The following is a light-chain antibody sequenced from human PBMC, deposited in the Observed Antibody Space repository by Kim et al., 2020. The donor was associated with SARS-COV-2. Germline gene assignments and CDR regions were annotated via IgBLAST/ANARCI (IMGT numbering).Light chain of an antibody. CDR3: NAYTSSALYV. CDR1: SRDVGIYNT. Sequence: GQSITFSCTGTSRDVGIYNTVSWYQQHPGKAPKLLIYDVSTRPSGISNRFSGSKSGNTASLTISGLQAEDEADYYCNAYTSSALYVFGTGTKVTVL. V-gene: IGLV2-14*03. CDR2: DVS. J-gene: IGLJ1*01.